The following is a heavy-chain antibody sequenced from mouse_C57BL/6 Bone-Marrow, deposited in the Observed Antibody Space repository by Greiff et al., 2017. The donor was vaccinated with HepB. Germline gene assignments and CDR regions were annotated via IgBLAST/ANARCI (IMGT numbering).Heavy chain of an antibody. V-gene: IGHV1-69*01. D-gene: IGHD1-1*01. Sequence: QVQLQQPGAELVMPGASVKLSCKASGYTFTSYWMHWVKQRPGQGLEWIGEIDPSDSYTNYNQKFKGKSTLTVDKSSSTAYMQLSSLTSEDSAVYYCARGRGSSEDYFDYWGQGTTLTVSS. J-gene: IGHJ2*01. CDR2: IDPSDSYT. CDR1: GYTFTSYW. CDR3: ARGRGSSEDYFDY.